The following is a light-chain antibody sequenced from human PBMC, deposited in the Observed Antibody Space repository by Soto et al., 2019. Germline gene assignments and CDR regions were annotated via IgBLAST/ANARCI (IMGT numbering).Light chain of an antibody. V-gene: IGKV1-5*01. J-gene: IGKJ1*01. CDR3: QQSNSKSWT. CDR1: QGISRW. Sequence: DIQMPQSPSTLSASVGDRVTITCRASQGISRWLAWYQQKPGRAPKLLIYEASILESGVPSRFSGSGSGTEFTLTISSLQPSDFTTYYCQQSNSKSWTFGQGTKVDIK. CDR2: EAS.